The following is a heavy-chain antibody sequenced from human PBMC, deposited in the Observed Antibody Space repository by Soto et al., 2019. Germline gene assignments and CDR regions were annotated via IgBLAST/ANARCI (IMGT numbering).Heavy chain of an antibody. J-gene: IGHJ6*02. CDR2: IYYSGST. Sequence: PSATRSLTCTVSGGSISSYYWSWIRPPPGKGLEWIGYIYYSGSTNYNPSLKSRVTISVDTSKNQFSLRAEDTAVYYCAKGGRQYQLLLTSDYGMDVWGQGTTVTVSS. V-gene: IGHV4-59*12. D-gene: IGHD2-2*01. CDR1: GGSISSYY. CDR3: AKGGRQYQLLLTSDYGMDV.